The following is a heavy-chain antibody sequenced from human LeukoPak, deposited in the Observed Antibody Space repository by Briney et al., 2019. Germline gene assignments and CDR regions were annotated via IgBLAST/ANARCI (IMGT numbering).Heavy chain of an antibody. CDR1: GFTFSSYS. V-gene: IGHV3-48*01. CDR3: ARDPYYYDSSGYLLPYYFDY. Sequence: GGSLRLSCAASGFTFSSYSMNWVRQAPGKGLEWVSYISSSSSTIYYADSVKGRFTISRDNAKNSLYLQMNSLRPEDTAVYYCARDPYYYDSSGYLLPYYFDYWGQGTLVTVSS. J-gene: IGHJ4*02. CDR2: ISSSSSTI. D-gene: IGHD3-22*01.